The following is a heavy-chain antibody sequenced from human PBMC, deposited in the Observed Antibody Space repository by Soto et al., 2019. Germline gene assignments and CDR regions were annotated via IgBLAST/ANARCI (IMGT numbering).Heavy chain of an antibody. CDR2: IKSKTDGGTT. CDR1: GFTFSNAW. Sequence: GGSLRLSCAASGFTFSNAWMSWVRQAPGKGLEWVGRIKSKTDGGTTDYAAPVKGRFTISRDDSKNTLYLQMNSLKTEDTAVYYCTTDAPATPYYYYYYYMDVWGKGTTVTVSS. J-gene: IGHJ6*03. D-gene: IGHD1-26*01. V-gene: IGHV3-15*01. CDR3: TTDAPATPYYYYYYYMDV.